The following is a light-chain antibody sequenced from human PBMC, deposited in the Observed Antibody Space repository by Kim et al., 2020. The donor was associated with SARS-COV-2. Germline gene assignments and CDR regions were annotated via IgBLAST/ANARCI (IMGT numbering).Light chain of an antibody. CDR3: QQANNFPLT. CDR2: TAS. Sequence: AFVGAKVTIPCRASQDIKNWLVWHQQKPRQAPKFLMYTASNLQTGVPSRFNASGSGTEFSLIISTLQPEDYGTYICQQANNFPLTFGGGTKVDIK. J-gene: IGKJ4*01. CDR1: QDIKNW. V-gene: IGKV1-12*01.